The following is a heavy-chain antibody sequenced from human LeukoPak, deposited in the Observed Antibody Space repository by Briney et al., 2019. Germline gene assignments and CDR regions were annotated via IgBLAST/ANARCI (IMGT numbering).Heavy chain of an antibody. CDR2: IIGSGGNT. CDR1: GFTFSNYA. CDR3: ASRDSSGYYLYRHFWY. D-gene: IGHD3-22*01. V-gene: IGHV3-23*01. J-gene: IGHJ4*02. Sequence: GGSLRLSCAASGFTFSNYAMTWVRQAPGKGLECVSSIIGSGGNTYQADSVKGRFTISRDNSKNTLYLQMSSLRAEDTAIYYCASRDSSGYYLYRHFWYWGQGALVTVSS.